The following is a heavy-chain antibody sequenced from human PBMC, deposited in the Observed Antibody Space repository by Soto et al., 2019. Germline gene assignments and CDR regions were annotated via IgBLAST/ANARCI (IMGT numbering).Heavy chain of an antibody. V-gene: IGHV3-66*01. CDR1: GFTVSSNY. Sequence: EVQLVESGGGLVQPGGSLRLSCAASGFTVSSNYMSWVRQAPGKGLEWVSVIYSGGSTYYADSVKGRFTISRDNSKNTLDLQMNSLRAEDTAVYYCARVVYYYDSSGYVYYFDYWGQGTLVTVSS. D-gene: IGHD3-22*01. CDR3: ARVVYYYDSSGYVYYFDY. CDR2: IYSGGST. J-gene: IGHJ4*02.